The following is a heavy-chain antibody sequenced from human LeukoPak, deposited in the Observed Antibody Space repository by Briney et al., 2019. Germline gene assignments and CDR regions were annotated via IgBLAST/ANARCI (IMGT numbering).Heavy chain of an antibody. J-gene: IGHJ4*02. D-gene: IGHD1-14*01. CDR3: ARAGAYTRKYFDY. Sequence: PSETLSLTCAVYGGTFSGYYWSWIRQPPGKRLEWVGESNDSGGTNYNPSLKSRVTISADKSKNQVSLKLTSVTAADTAVYYCARAGAYTRKYFDYWGQGILVTVSS. CDR2: SNDSGGT. V-gene: IGHV4-34*01. CDR1: GGTFSGYY.